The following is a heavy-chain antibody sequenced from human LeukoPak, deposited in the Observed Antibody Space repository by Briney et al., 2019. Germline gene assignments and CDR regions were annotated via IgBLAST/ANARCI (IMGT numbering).Heavy chain of an antibody. J-gene: IGHJ3*02. CDR3: ARTYYYDSRGYGAFDI. D-gene: IGHD3-22*01. Sequence: SETLSLTCAVYGGSFSGYYWSWIRQPPGKGLEWIGEINHSGSTNYNPSLKSRVTISVDTSKNQVSLKLSSVTAADTAVYYCARTYYYDSRGYGAFDIWGQGTMVTVSS. CDR2: INHSGST. V-gene: IGHV4-34*01. CDR1: GGSFSGYY.